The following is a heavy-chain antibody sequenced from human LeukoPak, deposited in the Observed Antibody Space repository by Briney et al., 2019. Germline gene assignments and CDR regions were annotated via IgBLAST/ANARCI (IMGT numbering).Heavy chain of an antibody. CDR2: ISYDGSNK. D-gene: IGHD1-26*01. V-gene: IGHV3-30-3*01. CDR1: GFTFSSYA. J-gene: IGHJ4*02. CDR3: ASTTPGVGAIDY. Sequence: GGSLRLSCADSGFTFSSYAMHWVRQAPGKGLEWVAVISYDGSNKYYADSVKSRFTISRDNSKNTLYLQMNSLGAEDTAVYYCASTTPGVGAIDYWGQGTLVTVSS.